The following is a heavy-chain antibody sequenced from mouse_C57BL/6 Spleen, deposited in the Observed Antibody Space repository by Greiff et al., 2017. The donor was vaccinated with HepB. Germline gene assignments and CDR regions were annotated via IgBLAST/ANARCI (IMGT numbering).Heavy chain of an antibody. Sequence: EVKLMESGPELVKPGASVKMSCKASGYTFTDYNMHWVKQSHGKSLEWIGYINPNNGGTSYNQKFKGKATLTVNKSSSTAYMELRSLTSEDSAVYYCARRDYYGSSFYYFDYWGQGTTLTVSS. D-gene: IGHD1-1*01. CDR2: INPNNGGT. CDR3: ARRDYYGSSFYYFDY. V-gene: IGHV1-22*01. CDR1: GYTFTDYN. J-gene: IGHJ2*01.